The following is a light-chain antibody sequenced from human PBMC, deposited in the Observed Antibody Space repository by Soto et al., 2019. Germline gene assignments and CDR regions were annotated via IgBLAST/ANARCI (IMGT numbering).Light chain of an antibody. V-gene: IGKV3-15*01. CDR1: QSISDT. CDR2: GAS. Sequence: EIVMTQSPATLSGSPGGRATLSCRASQSISDTLAWYQQKPGQAPRLLIHGASTRAPGFPARFSGSGSGTDFTLTISSLQSEDFAVYSCQQYDNWPWTFGQGTKVDI. J-gene: IGKJ1*01. CDR3: QQYDNWPWT.